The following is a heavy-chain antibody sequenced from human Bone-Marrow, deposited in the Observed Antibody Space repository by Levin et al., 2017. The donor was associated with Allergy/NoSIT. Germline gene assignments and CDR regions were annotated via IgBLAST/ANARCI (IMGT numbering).Heavy chain of an antibody. D-gene: IGHD6-6*01. CDR1: GFTFSDYY. CDR2: ISSSGSTI. CDR3: ARDSSIAATFDY. J-gene: IGHJ4*02. Sequence: GESLKISCAASGFTFSDYYMSWIRQAPGKGLEWVSYISSSGSTIYYADSVKGRFTISRDNAKNSLYLQMNSLRAEDTAVYYCARDSSIAATFDYWGQGTLVTVSS. V-gene: IGHV3-11*01.